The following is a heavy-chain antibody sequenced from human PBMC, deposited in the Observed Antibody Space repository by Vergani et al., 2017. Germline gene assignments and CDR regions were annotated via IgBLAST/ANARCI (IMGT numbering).Heavy chain of an antibody. D-gene: IGHD4-23*01. J-gene: IGHJ4*02. CDR3: AKERGNGVDY. CDR2: ISYDGSNK. CDR1: GFTFSSYA. V-gene: IGHV3-30-3*01. Sequence: QVQLVESGGGVVQPGRSLRLSCAASGFTFSSYAMHWVRQAPGKGLEWVAVISYDGSNKYYADSVKGRFTISRDNSKNTLYLQMNSLRAEDTAVYYCAKERGNGVDYWGQGTLITVSS.